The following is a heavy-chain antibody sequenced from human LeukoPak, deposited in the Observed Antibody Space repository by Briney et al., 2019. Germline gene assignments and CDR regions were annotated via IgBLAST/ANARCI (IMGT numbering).Heavy chain of an antibody. CDR3: ARGIAGGVDH. D-gene: IGHD3-16*01. Sequence: ASVKVSCKASGYTFTSLDINWVRQAAGQGPGWMAWMNPDGLHMGFAQKFQDRLTLTRDTSINTAYMELSSLKSEDTAIYYCARGIAGGVDHWGQGTLVTVSA. J-gene: IGHJ4*02. V-gene: IGHV1-8*01. CDR1: GYTFTSLD. CDR2: MNPDGLHM.